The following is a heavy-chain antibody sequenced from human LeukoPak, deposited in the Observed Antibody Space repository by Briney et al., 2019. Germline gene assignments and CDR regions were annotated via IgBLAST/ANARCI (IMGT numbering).Heavy chain of an antibody. CDR1: GYTFTSYD. CDR3: ARAPFGALARRFASCCVDY. J-gene: IGHJ4*02. D-gene: IGHD1-1*01. CDR2: MNPNSGNT. V-gene: IGHV1-8*01. Sequence: ASVKVSCKASGYTFTSYDINWVRQATGQGLEWMGGMNPNSGNTGYAQKFRGRVTMTRNTSISKAYLKLSSLRSEDTAVYYCARAPFGALARRFASCCVDYWGQGTLVTVSS.